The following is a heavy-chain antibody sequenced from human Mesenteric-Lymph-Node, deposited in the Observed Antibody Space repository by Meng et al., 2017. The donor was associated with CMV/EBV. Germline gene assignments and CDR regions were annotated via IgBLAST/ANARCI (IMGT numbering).Heavy chain of an antibody. D-gene: IGHD3-10*01. J-gene: IGHJ4*02. CDR1: GYSFTSYY. Sequence: CKASGYSFTSYYMHWVRQAPGQGLEWMAIINPSGGSASYAQKFQGKLTVNRDTSTSTVYMDLGSLRSEDTAVYYCGRDDGSGSSPLGYWGQGTLVTVSS. V-gene: IGHV1-46*01. CDR2: INPSGGSA. CDR3: GRDDGSGSSPLGY.